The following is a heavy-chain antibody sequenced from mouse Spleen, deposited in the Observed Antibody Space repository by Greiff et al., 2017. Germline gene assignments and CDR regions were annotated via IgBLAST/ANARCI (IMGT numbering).Heavy chain of an antibody. Sequence: VQLQQPGAELVKPGASVKMSCKASGYTFTSYWITWVKQRPGQGLEWIGDIYPGSGSTNYNEKFKSKATLTVDTSSSTAYMQLSSLSSEDSAVYYCARAYYGSSYGYWGQGTTLTVSS. V-gene: IGHV1-55*01. CDR1: GYTFTSYW. D-gene: IGHD1-1*01. CDR3: ARAYYGSSYGY. J-gene: IGHJ2*01. CDR2: IYPGSGST.